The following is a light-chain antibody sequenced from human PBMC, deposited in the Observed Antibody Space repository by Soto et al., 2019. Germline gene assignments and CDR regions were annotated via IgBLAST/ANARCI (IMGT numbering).Light chain of an antibody. V-gene: IGKV3-20*01. CDR3: QQDYHSLT. J-gene: IGKJ4*01. CDR1: QSVSNNY. Sequence: EIVLTQSPGTLSLSPGERATLSCRASQSVSNNYLAWYQQKPGQAPRLLIYGASNRATGIPDRFSGSGSGTDFTLTISSLQPEDFAVYYCQQDYHSLTFGGGTKVDIK. CDR2: GAS.